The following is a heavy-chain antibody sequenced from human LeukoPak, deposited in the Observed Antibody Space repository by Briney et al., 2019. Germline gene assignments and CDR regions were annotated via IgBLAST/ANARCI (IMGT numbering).Heavy chain of an antibody. CDR2: FDPEDGET. CDR1: GYTLTELS. Sequence: ASVKVSCKVSGYTLTELSMHWVRQAPGKGLEWMGGFDPEDGETIYAQKFQGRVTMTEDTSTDTAYMELSSLRSEDTAVYYCFVVVPAATPVVFDYWGQGTLVTVSS. V-gene: IGHV1-24*01. J-gene: IGHJ4*02. CDR3: FVVVPAATPVVFDY. D-gene: IGHD2-2*01.